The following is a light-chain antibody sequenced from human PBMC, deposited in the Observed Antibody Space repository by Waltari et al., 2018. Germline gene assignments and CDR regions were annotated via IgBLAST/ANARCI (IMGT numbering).Light chain of an antibody. Sequence: DIQLTQSPSFLSASVGDRVTITCRASQDISTYLAWYQQKPGKAPKFLIYAASTLQSGVPARFSGSGSGTEFTLTISSLQPEDLAIYHCQQVNSYPLTFGGGTKVEI. CDR1: QDISTY. J-gene: IGKJ4*01. CDR2: AAS. V-gene: IGKV1-9*01. CDR3: QQVNSYPLT.